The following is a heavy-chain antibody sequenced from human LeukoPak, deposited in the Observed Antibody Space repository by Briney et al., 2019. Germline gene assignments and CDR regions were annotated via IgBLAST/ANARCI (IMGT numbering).Heavy chain of an antibody. V-gene: IGHV4-39*07. CDR2: IYYSGST. J-gene: IGHJ4*02. Sequence: SETLSLTCTVSGGSISSSSYYWGWIRQPPGKGLAWIGSIYYSGSTYYNPSLKSRVTISVDTSKNQFSLKLSSVTAADTAVYYCATTFGATPNYFDYWGQGTLVTVSS. D-gene: IGHD1-26*01. CDR3: ATTFGATPNYFDY. CDR1: GGSISSSSYY.